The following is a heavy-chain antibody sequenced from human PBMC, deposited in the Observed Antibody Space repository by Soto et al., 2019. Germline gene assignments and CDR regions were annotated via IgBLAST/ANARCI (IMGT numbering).Heavy chain of an antibody. CDR3: ARDLDGMLWSPGAFDI. V-gene: IGHV4-59*01. CDR2: IYYSGST. Sequence: PSATLSLTCTVSGGSISSYYWSWIRQPPGKGLEWIGYIYYSGSTNYNPSLKSRVTISVETSKNQFSLKLSSVTAADTAVYYCARDLDGMLWSPGAFDIWGQGTMGTVSS. D-gene: IGHD5-18*01. J-gene: IGHJ3*02. CDR1: GGSISSYY.